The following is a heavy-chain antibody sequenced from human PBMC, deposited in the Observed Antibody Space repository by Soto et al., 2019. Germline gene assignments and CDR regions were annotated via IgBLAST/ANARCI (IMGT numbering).Heavy chain of an antibody. Sequence: QVQLVQSGAEVQKPGSSVKVSCKASGGTFSSYAISWVRQAPGQGLEWMGGIIPIFGTANYAQKFQGRVTITADESTSTAYMELSSLRSEDTAVYYCARGDYYGSGSPYYYYGMDVWGQGTTVTVSS. D-gene: IGHD3-10*01. CDR1: GGTFSSYA. J-gene: IGHJ6*02. CDR2: IIPIFGTA. CDR3: ARGDYYGSGSPYYYYGMDV. V-gene: IGHV1-69*01.